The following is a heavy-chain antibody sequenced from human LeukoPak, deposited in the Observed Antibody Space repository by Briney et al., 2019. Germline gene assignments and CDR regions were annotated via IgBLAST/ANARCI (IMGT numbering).Heavy chain of an antibody. J-gene: IGHJ4*02. CDR1: GCSITSYY. CDR2: FYYSGSP. V-gene: IGHV4-59*01. CDR3: ARAGGISPFDY. Sequence: SETLSLTCTVSGCSITSYYWSWIRQPPGKGLEWIGYFYYSGSPNYNPSLKSRVPISVDTSKNQFSLKLFSVTAADTALYYCARAGGISPFDYWGRGSQVTVSS. D-gene: IGHD4-23*01.